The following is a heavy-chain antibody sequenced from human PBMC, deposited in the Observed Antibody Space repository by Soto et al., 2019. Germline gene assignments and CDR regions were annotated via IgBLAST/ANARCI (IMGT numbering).Heavy chain of an antibody. CDR1: GGSIISSDYY. J-gene: IGHJ5*02. CDR2: VFYLGST. V-gene: IGHV4-39*01. CDR3: ARHSIAVRKNNWFDP. D-gene: IGHD6-19*01. Sequence: XETLSLTCTVSGGSIISSDYYWGWVRQPPGKGLEWIGSVFYLGSTYYNPSLKSQVTMSVDTSKNQFSLKLTSVTAADTAIYYCARHSIAVRKNNWFDPWGQGTPVTVSS.